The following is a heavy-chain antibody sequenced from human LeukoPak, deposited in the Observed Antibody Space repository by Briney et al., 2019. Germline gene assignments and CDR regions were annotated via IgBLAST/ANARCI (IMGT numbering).Heavy chain of an antibody. CDR2: VTGSDDRT. CDR1: GFTFSNYA. Sequence: GGSLRLSCAASGFTFSNYALTWVRQAPGKGLEWVSTVTGSDDRTYYADSVKGRFTISRDSSKRTLHLQLNSLRAEDSAIYYCAKGPQLNSGYHPEYWGQGTLVTVSS. D-gene: IGHD3-22*01. J-gene: IGHJ4*02. V-gene: IGHV3-23*01. CDR3: AKGPQLNSGYHPEY.